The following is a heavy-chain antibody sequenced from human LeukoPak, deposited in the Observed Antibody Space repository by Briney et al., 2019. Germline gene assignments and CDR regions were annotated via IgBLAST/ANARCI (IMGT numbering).Heavy chain of an antibody. CDR2: IYPGDSDT. Sequence: GESLKISCKGSGYSFTSYWIGGVRQMPGKGLEWMGIIYPGDSDTRYSPSFQGQVTISADKSISTAYLQWSSLKASDTAMYYCARQKFLRGYLPTSDAFDIWGQGTMVTVSS. V-gene: IGHV5-51*01. CDR1: GYSFTSYW. CDR3: ARQKFLRGYLPTSDAFDI. J-gene: IGHJ3*02. D-gene: IGHD5-18*01.